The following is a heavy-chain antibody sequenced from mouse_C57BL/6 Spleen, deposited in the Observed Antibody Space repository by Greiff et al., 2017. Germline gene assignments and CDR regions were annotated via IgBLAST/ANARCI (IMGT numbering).Heavy chain of an antibody. J-gene: IGHJ2*01. D-gene: IGHD2-1*01. V-gene: IGHV3-6*01. Sequence: EVHLVESGPGLVKPSQSLSLTCSVTGYSITSGYYWNWIRQFPGNKMEWMGYISYDGSNNYNPSLKNRISITRDTSKNQFFLKLNSVTTEDTATYYGARDRNYGNYFDYWGQGTTLTVSS. CDR2: ISYDGSN. CDR1: GYSITSGYY. CDR3: ARDRNYGNYFDY.